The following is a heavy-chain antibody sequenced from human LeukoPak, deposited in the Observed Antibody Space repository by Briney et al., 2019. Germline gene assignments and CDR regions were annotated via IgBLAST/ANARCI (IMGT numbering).Heavy chain of an antibody. CDR1: GGTFSSYA. V-gene: IGHV1-69*05. CDR2: IIPIFGTA. CDR3: ARDSDEYSGSYTGDY. J-gene: IGHJ4*02. Sequence: SVTVSCKASGGTFSSYAISWVRQAPGQGLEWMGGIIPIFGTANYAQKFQGRVTITTDESTSTAYMELSSLRSEDTAVYYCARDSDEYSGSYTGDYWGQGTLVTVSS. D-gene: IGHD1-26*01.